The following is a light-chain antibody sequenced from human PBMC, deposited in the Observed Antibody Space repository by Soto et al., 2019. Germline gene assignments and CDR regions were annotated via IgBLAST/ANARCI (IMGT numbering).Light chain of an antibody. CDR2: DAS. CDR1: QSVSSQ. CDR3: AQRVWPWT. J-gene: IGKJ1*01. Sequence: EIVLTQSPATLSLSPGERATLSCRASQSVSSQLAWYQHKPGQAPRLLIYDASNRATGSPDRFSGSGSGTDVTLTIRSLEPEDFAVYYCAQRVWPWTVGQGTKVDIK. V-gene: IGKV3-11*01.